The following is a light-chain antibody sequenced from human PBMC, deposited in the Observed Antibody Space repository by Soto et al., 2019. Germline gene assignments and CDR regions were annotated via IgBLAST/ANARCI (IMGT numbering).Light chain of an antibody. CDR1: QSVNSRY. J-gene: IGKJ2*01. Sequence: EIVLTQSPGTLSLSPGQRATLSCRASQSVNSRYLAWYQQKPGQAPRLLIYGASNRATGIPDRFSGSGSGTDFTLTISGLEPEDFAVYYCQQYDNSPYTFGQGTKLEIK. CDR3: QQYDNSPYT. V-gene: IGKV3-20*01. CDR2: GAS.